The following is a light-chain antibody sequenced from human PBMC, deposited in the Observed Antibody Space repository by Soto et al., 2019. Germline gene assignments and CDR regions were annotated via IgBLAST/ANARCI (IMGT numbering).Light chain of an antibody. CDR3: VAWYDSLNGPV. CDR2: SNN. CDR1: SSNIGSNT. V-gene: IGLV1-44*01. J-gene: IGLJ2*01. Sequence: QSVLTQPPSASGTPGQRVTISCSGSSSNIGSNTVNWYQQLPGTAPKLLIYSNNQRPSGVPDRFSGSKSGTSASLAISGLQAEDEADYYCVAWYDSLNGPVFGGGTKLTVL.